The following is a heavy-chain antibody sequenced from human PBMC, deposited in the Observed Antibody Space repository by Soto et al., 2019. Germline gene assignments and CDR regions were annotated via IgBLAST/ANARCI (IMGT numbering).Heavy chain of an antibody. CDR1: GLTISSASYY. D-gene: IGHD6-13*01. J-gene: IGHJ4*02. Sequence: QVLLQESGPRLMKPSQTLSLTCSVSGLTISSASYYWSWIRQHPGKGLEWVGNIYFNGSTYYSPSLKSRVTLWLDTSKNQFSLRLTSVTAADTAVYYCERYRTSGSWSKFDYWGQGTLVTVSS. V-gene: IGHV4-31*03. CDR2: IYFNGST. CDR3: ERYRTSGSWSKFDY.